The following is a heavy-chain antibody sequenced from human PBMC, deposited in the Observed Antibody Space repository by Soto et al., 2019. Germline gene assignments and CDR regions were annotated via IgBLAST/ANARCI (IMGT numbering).Heavy chain of an antibody. CDR3: VKVTTHYSNYDENWFDP. D-gene: IGHD4-4*01. CDR1: GFTFSSYA. CDR2: ISSNGGST. J-gene: IGHJ5*02. Sequence: GGSLRLSCSASGFTFSSYAMHWVRQAPGKGLEYVSAISSNGGSTYYADSVKGRFTISRDNSKNTLYLQMSSLRAEDTAVYYCVKVTTHYSNYDENWFDPWGQGTLVTVSS. V-gene: IGHV3-64D*08.